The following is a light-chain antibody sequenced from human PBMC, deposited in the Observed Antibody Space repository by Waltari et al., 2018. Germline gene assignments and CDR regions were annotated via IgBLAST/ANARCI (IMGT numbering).Light chain of an antibody. Sequence: SYELTQPPSVSVSPGQTASINCSGDKLGDKYACWYQQKPGQSPVLVIYQDNMRPSGIPERFPGSNSGNTATLTISGTQAMDEADYYCQAWDSYFVVFGGGTKLTVL. CDR3: QAWDSYFVV. J-gene: IGLJ2*01. CDR1: KLGDKY. V-gene: IGLV3-1*01. CDR2: QDN.